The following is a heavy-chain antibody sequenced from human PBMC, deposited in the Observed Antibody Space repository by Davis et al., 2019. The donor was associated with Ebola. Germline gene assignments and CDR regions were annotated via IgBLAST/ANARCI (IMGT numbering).Heavy chain of an antibody. CDR2: INSGGSLT. Sequence: GESLKISCAASGFTVSTYWMHWVRQAPGEGLVWVSRINSGGSLTSYADSVKGRFTISRDNAKNSLYLQMNSLRDEDTAVYYCARDRQYGSGPRGAFDIWGQGTMVTVSS. J-gene: IGHJ3*02. D-gene: IGHD3-10*01. CDR3: ARDRQYGSGPRGAFDI. V-gene: IGHV3-74*01. CDR1: GFTVSTYW.